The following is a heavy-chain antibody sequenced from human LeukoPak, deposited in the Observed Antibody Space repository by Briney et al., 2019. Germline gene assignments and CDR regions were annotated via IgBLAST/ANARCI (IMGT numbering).Heavy chain of an antibody. Sequence: SETLSLTCTVSGDSISNYYWTWIRQSAGKGLQWIGRINTSGNTNYNPYLKSRVTMSLDTSKNQFSLNLCSVTAADTAVYYCARERLGFRVDVWGKGTTVTVSS. D-gene: IGHD3-10*01. CDR2: INTSGNT. CDR1: GDSISNYY. CDR3: ARERLGFRVDV. V-gene: IGHV4-4*07. J-gene: IGHJ6*04.